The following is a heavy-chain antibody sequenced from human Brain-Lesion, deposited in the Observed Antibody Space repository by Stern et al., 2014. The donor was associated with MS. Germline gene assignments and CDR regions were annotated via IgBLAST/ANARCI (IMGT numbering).Heavy chain of an antibody. J-gene: IGHJ6*02. CDR2: INPNIGGP. D-gene: IGHD3-3*01. V-gene: IGHV1-2*02. Sequence: VQLVESGAEVKKPGASVKVSCKTSGYIFTGYYIHWVRQAPGQGLEWMAGINPNIGGPKYAHKFQGRVTMSRDTSISTAYVELSSLTSDDTAVYYCARDQRGITIFGVVTDYYYLGMDVWGQGTTVTVSS. CDR1: GYIFTGYY. CDR3: ARDQRGITIFGVVTDYYYLGMDV.